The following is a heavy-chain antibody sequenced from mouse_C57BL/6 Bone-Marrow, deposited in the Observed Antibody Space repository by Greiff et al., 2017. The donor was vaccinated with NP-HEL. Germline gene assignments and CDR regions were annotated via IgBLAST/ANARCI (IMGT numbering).Heavy chain of an antibody. V-gene: IGHV1-82*01. CDR3: SYYSNYAYYAMDY. Sequence: QLQQSGPELVKPGASVKISCKASGYAFSSSWMNWVKQRPGKGLEWIGRIYPGDGDTNYNGKFKGKATLTADKSSSTAYMQLSSLTSEDSAVYFCSYYSNYAYYAMDYWGQGTSVTVSS. D-gene: IGHD2-5*01. CDR1: GYAFSSSW. J-gene: IGHJ4*01. CDR2: IYPGDGDT.